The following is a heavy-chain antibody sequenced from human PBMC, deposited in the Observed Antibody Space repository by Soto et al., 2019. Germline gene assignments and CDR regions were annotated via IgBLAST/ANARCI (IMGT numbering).Heavy chain of an antibody. Sequence: SETLSLTCTVSGGSISSSSYYWGWIRQPPGKGLEWIGSIYYSGSTYYNPSLKSRVTISVDTSKNHFSLKLGSVTAADTAVYYCARHTERYSSSWFDYWGQGTLVTVSS. D-gene: IGHD6-13*01. CDR2: IYYSGST. CDR3: ARHTERYSSSWFDY. V-gene: IGHV4-39*01. CDR1: GGSISSSSYY. J-gene: IGHJ4*02.